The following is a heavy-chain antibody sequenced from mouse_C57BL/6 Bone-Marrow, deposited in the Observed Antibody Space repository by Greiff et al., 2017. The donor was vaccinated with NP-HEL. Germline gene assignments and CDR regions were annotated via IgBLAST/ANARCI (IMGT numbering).Heavy chain of an antibody. Sequence: VQLQQSGAELARPGASVKLSCKASGYTFTSYGISWVKQRTGQGLEWIGEIYPRSGNTYYNEKFKGKATLTADKSSSTAYMELRSLTSEDSAVYFCAKGPNYYGISYGFAYWGQGTLVTVSA. V-gene: IGHV1-81*01. CDR1: GYTFTSYG. D-gene: IGHD1-1*01. J-gene: IGHJ3*01. CDR2: IYPRSGNT. CDR3: AKGPNYYGISYGFAY.